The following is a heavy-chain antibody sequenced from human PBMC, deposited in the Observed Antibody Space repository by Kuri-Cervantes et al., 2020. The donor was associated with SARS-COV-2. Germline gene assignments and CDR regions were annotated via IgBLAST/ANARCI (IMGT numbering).Heavy chain of an antibody. CDR1: GFTFSSYA. CDR3: AKGGTILATINRWASS. Sequence: GSLLKISCAASGFTFSSYAMHWVRQAPGKGLEWVAVISYDGSTKYYADSVRGRFTISRDNSKNTVSLQLNSLRIEDTAVYYCAKGGTILATINRWASSWGQGTLVTVSS. J-gene: IGHJ5*02. CDR2: ISYDGSTK. V-gene: IGHV3-30*04. D-gene: IGHD5-12*01.